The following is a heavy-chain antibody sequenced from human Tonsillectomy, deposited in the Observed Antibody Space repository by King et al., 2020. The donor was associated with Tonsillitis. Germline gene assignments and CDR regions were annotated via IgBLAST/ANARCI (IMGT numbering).Heavy chain of an antibody. D-gene: IGHD3-22*01. J-gene: IGHJ4*02. CDR1: GFTFSDYY. V-gene: IGHV3-11*05. CDR2: ISSSSSYT. Sequence: VQLVESGGGLVKPGGSLRLSCAASGFTFSDYYMSWIRQAPGKGLEWVSYISSSSSYTNYADSVKGRFTISRDNAKNSLYLQMNSLRAEDTAVYYCAGSGNYYDSSGYPRYWGQGTLVTVSS. CDR3: AGSGNYYDSSGYPRY.